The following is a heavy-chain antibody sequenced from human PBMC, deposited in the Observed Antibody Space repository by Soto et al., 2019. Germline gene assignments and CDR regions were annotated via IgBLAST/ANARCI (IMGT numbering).Heavy chain of an antibody. CDR1: GFTFSSYS. CDR3: ARELTTVTFIYFDY. Sequence: EVQLVESGGGLVKPGGSLRLSCAASGFTFSSYSMNWVRQAPGKGLEWVSSISSSSYIYYADSVKGRFTISRDNAKNSLYLQMNSLRAEDTAVYYCARELTTVTFIYFDYWGQGTLVTVSS. J-gene: IGHJ4*02. D-gene: IGHD4-17*01. V-gene: IGHV3-21*01. CDR2: ISSSSYI.